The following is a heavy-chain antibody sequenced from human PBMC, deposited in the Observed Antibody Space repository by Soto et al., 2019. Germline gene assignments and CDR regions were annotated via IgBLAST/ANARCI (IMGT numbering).Heavy chain of an antibody. J-gene: IGHJ3*02. V-gene: IGHV1-2*04. CDR2: INPNSGGT. CDR1: GYTFTGYY. Sequence: ASVKVSCKASGYTFTGYYMHWVRQAPGQGLEWMEWINPNSGGTNYAQKFQGWVTMTRDTSISTAYMELSRLRSDDTAVYYCARDSGSYYRDAFDIWGQGTMVTVSS. D-gene: IGHD1-26*01. CDR3: ARDSGSYYRDAFDI.